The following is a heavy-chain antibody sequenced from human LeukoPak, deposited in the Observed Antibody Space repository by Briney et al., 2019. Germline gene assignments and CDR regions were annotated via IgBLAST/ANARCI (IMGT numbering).Heavy chain of an antibody. CDR3: ARNHYYDSSGQTYYFGY. CDR2: ISAYNGNT. D-gene: IGHD3-22*01. CDR1: GYTFTSYG. J-gene: IGHJ4*02. V-gene: IGHV1-18*01. Sequence: ASVKVSCKASGYTFTSYGISWVRQAPGQGLEWMGWISAYNGNTNYAQKLQGRVTMTTDTSTSTAYMELRSLRSDDTAVYYCARNHYYDSSGQTYYFGYLGQGTLVTGSS.